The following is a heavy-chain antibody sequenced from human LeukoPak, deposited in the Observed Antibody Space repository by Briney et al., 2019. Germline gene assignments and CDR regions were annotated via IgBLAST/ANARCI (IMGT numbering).Heavy chain of an antibody. CDR2: ISSSSSYI. V-gene: IGHV3-21*01. CDR1: GFTFSSYS. CDR3: ARVGSSEVKPHYYYYMDV. D-gene: IGHD6-25*01. J-gene: IGHJ6*03. Sequence: PGGSLRLSCAASGFTFSSYSMNWVRQAPGKGLEWVSSISSSSSYIYYADSVKGRFTISRDNAKNSLYLQMNSLRAEDTAVYYCARVGSSEVKPHYYYYMDVWGKGTTVTVSS.